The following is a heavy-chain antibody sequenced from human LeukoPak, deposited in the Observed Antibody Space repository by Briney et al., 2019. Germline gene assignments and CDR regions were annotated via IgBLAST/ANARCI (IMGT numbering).Heavy chain of an antibody. J-gene: IGHJ4*02. V-gene: IGHV3-48*01. CDR2: ISSTSSTI. D-gene: IGHD6-6*01. CDR3: ATSGYSSSSAMDY. Sequence: GSLRLSCAASRFSFSTYSMNWVRQAPGKGLEWVSYISSTSSTIYYADSVKGRFTISRDNAKNSLYLQMNSLRAEDTAVYYCATSGYSSSSAMDYWGQGTLVTVSS. CDR1: RFSFSTYS.